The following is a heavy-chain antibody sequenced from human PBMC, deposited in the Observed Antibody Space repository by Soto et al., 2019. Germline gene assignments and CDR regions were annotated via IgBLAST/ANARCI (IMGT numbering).Heavy chain of an antibody. CDR3: ASTSYYDFWSGYYGGRSGYYYYYMDV. CDR2: IYYSGST. CDR1: GGSISSYY. V-gene: IGHV4-59*08. J-gene: IGHJ6*03. D-gene: IGHD3-3*01. Sequence: SETLSLTCTVSGGSISSYYWSWIRQPPGKGLEWIGYIYYSGSTNYNPSLKSRVTISVDTSKNQFSLKLSSVTAADTAVYYCASTSYYDFWSGYYGGRSGYYYYYMDVWGKGTTVTVSS.